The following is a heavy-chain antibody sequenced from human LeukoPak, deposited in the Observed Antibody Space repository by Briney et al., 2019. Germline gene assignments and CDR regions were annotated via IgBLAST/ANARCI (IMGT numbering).Heavy chain of an antibody. CDR1: GFTFSSYV. Sequence: QTGGSLRLSCAVTGFTFSSYVMSWVRQAPGKGLEWVSSISGSGGSTYYADSVKGRFTISRDNSKNMLYLQLNSLTTEDTALYYCARDFWWLPDYWGQGTLVTVSS. V-gene: IGHV3-23*01. CDR2: ISGSGGST. D-gene: IGHD3-3*01. J-gene: IGHJ4*02. CDR3: ARDFWWLPDY.